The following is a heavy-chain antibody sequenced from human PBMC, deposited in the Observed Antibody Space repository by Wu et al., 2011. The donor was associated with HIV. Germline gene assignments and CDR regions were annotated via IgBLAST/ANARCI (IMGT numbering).Heavy chain of an antibody. CDR2: IIPIFGTA. CDR1: GGTFSSYA. D-gene: IGHD5-18*01. J-gene: IGHJ3*02. V-gene: IGHV1-69*05. CDR3: ARGDRNTAMVIDGAFDI. Sequence: QVQLVQSGAEVKKPGSSVKVSCKASGGTFSSYAISWVRQAPGQGLEWMGGIIPIFGTANYAQKFQGRVTITTDESTSTAYMELSSLRSEDTAVYYCARGDRNTAMVIDGAFDIWGQGTMVTVSS.